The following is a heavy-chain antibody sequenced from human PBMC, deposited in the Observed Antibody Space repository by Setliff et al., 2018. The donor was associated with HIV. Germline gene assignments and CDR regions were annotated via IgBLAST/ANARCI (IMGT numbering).Heavy chain of an antibody. V-gene: IGHV3-23*01. CDR1: GFTFSDYA. D-gene: IGHD3-10*01. Sequence: GGSLRLSCAASGFTFSDYAMSWVRQAPGKGLEWVSAISGSGRGTYYADSVKGRFTISRDNSKNTLYLQVNSLRTEDTAVYFCARDDRWVYNDYLDYWGQGATVTVSS. CDR2: ISGSGRGT. J-gene: IGHJ4*03. CDR3: ARDDRWVYNDYLDY.